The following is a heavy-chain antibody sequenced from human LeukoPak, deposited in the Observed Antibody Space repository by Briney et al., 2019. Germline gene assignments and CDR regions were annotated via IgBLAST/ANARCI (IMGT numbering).Heavy chain of an antibody. CDR1: GGSVSSGSYY. V-gene: IGHV4-61*01. Sequence: SETLSLTCTVSGGSVSSGSYYWSWIRQPPGKGLEWIGYIYYSGSTNYNPSLKSRVTISVDTSKNQFSLKPSSVTAAATAVYYCAREDFWGQGTLVTVSS. D-gene: IGHD3-3*01. CDR2: IYYSGST. J-gene: IGHJ4*02. CDR3: AREDF.